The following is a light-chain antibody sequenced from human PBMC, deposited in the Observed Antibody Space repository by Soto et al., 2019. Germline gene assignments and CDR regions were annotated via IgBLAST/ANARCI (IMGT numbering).Light chain of an antibody. CDR2: EVS. J-gene: IGLJ2*01. Sequence: QSALTQPASVSGSPGQSITISCTGTSSDVGGYNYVSWYQQHPGKAPKLMIYEVSNRPSGVSNRFSGSKSGNTASLTISGPQAEDEADYYCSSYTSSSTLEGVFGGGTKLTVL. CDR3: SSYTSSSTLEGV. CDR1: SSDVGGYNY. V-gene: IGLV2-14*01.